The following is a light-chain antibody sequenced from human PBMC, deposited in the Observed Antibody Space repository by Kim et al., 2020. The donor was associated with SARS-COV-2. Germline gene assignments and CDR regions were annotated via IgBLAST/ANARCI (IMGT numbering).Light chain of an antibody. CDR1: QSVTSSF. CDR2: GAS. Sequence: SPGQRATLSCRARQSVTSSFLAWYQQKPGQAPRLLIDGASSRATGIADRFSGRGSGTDFTLTISRLQPEDFAVYYCQQYGDLPLTFGGGTKVEIK. J-gene: IGKJ4*01. CDR3: QQYGDLPLT. V-gene: IGKV3-20*01.